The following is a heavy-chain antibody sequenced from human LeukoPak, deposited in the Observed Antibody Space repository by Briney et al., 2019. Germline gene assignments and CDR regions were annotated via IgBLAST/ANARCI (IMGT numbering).Heavy chain of an antibody. Sequence: GGSLRLSCAASGFTFSSYAMHWVRQAPGKGLEWVAVISYEGSNKYYADSVKGRFTISRDNSKNTLYLQMNSLRAEDTAVYYCARDRTIYYGSGRARNAFDIWGQGTMVTVSS. J-gene: IGHJ3*02. CDR1: GFTFSSYA. CDR3: ARDRTIYYGSGRARNAFDI. CDR2: ISYEGSNK. D-gene: IGHD3-10*01. V-gene: IGHV3-30-3*01.